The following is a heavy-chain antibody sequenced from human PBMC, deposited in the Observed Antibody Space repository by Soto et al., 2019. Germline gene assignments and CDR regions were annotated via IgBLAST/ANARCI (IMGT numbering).Heavy chain of an antibody. D-gene: IGHD6-19*01. J-gene: IGHJ6*03. CDR2: IKSKTDGGTT. CDR3: TTRLGYYYYMDV. V-gene: IGHV3-15*01. CDR1: GFTFSNAW. Sequence: EVQLVESGGGLVKPGGSLRLSCAASGFTFSNAWMSWVRQPPGKGLEWVGRIKSKTDGGTTDYAAPVKGRLTISREDSKTTLYLQMNSLKTEDTAVYYCTTRLGYYYYMDVWGKGTTVTVSS.